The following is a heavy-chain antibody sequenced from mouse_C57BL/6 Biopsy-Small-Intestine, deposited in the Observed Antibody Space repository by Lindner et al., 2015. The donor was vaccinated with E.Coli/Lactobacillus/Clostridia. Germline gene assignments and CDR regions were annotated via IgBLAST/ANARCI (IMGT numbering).Heavy chain of an antibody. D-gene: IGHD4-1*01. CDR3: ARDPSIEGPGLEGNWFDP. CDR1: GYTFTLFG. Sequence: SVKVSCKGSGYTFTLFGVSWVRRAPGQGLEWMGWISPYNGKTKSAQKFQGRVTMTTDTSTSTAYMELRSLRSDDTAVYYCARDPSIEGPGLEGNWFDPWGQGTLVTVSS. J-gene: IGHJ4*01. V-gene: IGHV1-84*02. CDR2: ISPYNGKT.